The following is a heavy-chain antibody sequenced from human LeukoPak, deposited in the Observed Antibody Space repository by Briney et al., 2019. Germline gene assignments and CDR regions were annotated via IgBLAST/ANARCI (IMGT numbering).Heavy chain of an antibody. Sequence: SGTLSLTCAVSGGSISSSNWWSWVRQPPGKGLEWIGEIYHSGSTNYNPSLKSRVTISVDTSKNQFSLRLSSVTAADTAVYYCARVTGYMIEDYFDYWGQGTLVTVSS. CDR3: ARVTGYMIEDYFDY. CDR2: IYHSGST. CDR1: GGSISSSNW. D-gene: IGHD3-22*01. J-gene: IGHJ4*02. V-gene: IGHV4-4*02.